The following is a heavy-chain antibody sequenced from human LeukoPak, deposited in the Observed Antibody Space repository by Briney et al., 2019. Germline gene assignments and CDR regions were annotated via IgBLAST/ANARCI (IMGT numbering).Heavy chain of an antibody. CDR2: IIYSGGTT. J-gene: IGHJ3*02. D-gene: IGHD6-19*01. CDR1: GFTFSSYA. V-gene: IGHV3-23*01. CDR3: ARGASVVPGIDNAFDI. Sequence: PGGSLRLSCAASGFTFSSYAMTWVRQAPGEGLEWVSSIIYSGGTTYYADSVKGRFTVSRDNSKNSLYLQMNSLRADDTALYYCARGASVVPGIDNAFDIWGQGTMVTVSS.